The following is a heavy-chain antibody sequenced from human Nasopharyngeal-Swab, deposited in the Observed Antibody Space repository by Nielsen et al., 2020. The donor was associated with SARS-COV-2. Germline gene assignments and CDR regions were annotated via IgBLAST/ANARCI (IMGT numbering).Heavy chain of an antibody. CDR2: IIPILGIA. V-gene: IGHV1-69*10. J-gene: IGHJ5*02. Sequence: SVKVSCKASGGTFISYAISWVRQAPGQGLEWMGGIIPILGIANYAQKFQGRVTITADKSTSTAYMELSSLRSEDTAVYYCARDRGYSSSWYGGNWFDPWGQGTQVTVSS. D-gene: IGHD6-13*01. CDR3: ARDRGYSSSWYGGNWFDP. CDR1: GGTFISYA.